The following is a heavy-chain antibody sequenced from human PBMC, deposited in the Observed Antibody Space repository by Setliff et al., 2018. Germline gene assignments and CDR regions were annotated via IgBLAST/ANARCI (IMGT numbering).Heavy chain of an antibody. V-gene: IGHV3-21*01. D-gene: IGHD5-12*01. Sequence: GGSLRLSCAASGFTFSTYSFNWVRQAPGKGLEWVSAISSTSNYIYYADSVKGRFTISRDNSKNSLYLHMNSLRAEDTAVYYCTGARDIAPTYYYMDVWGKGTTVTVSS. J-gene: IGHJ6*03. CDR3: TGARDIAPTYYYMDV. CDR1: GFTFSTYS. CDR2: ISSTSNYI.